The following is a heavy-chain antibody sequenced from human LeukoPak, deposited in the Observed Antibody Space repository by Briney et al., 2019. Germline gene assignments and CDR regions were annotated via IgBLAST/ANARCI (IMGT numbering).Heavy chain of an antibody. Sequence: GGSLRLSCGASRFTFSSYSMNWVRQAPGKGLEWVSYISSSSSSIYYADSVKGRFTISRDNAKNSLYLQMNSLRAEDTGVYYCARETASWGYAFDIWGQGTMVTVSS. D-gene: IGHD6-13*01. V-gene: IGHV3-48*01. CDR1: RFTFSSYS. CDR2: ISSSSSSI. CDR3: ARETASWGYAFDI. J-gene: IGHJ3*02.